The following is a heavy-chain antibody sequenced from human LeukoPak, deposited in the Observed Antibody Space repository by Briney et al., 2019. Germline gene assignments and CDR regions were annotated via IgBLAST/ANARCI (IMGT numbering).Heavy chain of an antibody. Sequence: PGGSLRLSCAASGFTFSSYSMNWVRQAPGKGLEWVSSISSGSSYIYYADSVKGRFTISRDNAKNSLYLQMNSLRAEDTAVYYCARDISSRYYFDYWGQGTLVTVSS. CDR2: ISSGSSYI. D-gene: IGHD3-9*01. CDR3: ARDISSRYYFDY. CDR1: GFTFSSYS. V-gene: IGHV3-21*01. J-gene: IGHJ4*02.